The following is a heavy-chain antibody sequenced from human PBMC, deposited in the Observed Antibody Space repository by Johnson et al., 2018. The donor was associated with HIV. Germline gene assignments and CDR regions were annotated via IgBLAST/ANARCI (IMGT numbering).Heavy chain of an antibody. CDR1: GFTFSGYG. J-gene: IGHJ3*02. CDR3: AREVGSWYSSSSGAFDI. CDR2: IRYDGSNK. Sequence: QVQLVESGGGVVQPGRSLRLSCAASGFTFSGYGMHWVRQAPGKGLEWVAFIRYDGSNKYYADSVKGRFTISRDNSNNMLYLQMNSLRAGDTAVYYCAREVGSWYSSSSGAFDIWGRGTMVTVSS. D-gene: IGHD6-6*01. V-gene: IGHV3-33*08.